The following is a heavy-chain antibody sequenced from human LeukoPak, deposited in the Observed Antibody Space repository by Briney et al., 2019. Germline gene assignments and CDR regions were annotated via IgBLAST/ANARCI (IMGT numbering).Heavy chain of an antibody. CDR1: GITFSDYY. D-gene: IGHD6-13*01. J-gene: IGHJ5*02. CDR2: ISSSSSYT. CDR3: ARRVMAAAGSNWFDP. V-gene: IGHV3-11*06. Sequence: GGSLRLSCAASGITFSDYYMSWIRQAPGKGLEWVSYISSSSSYTNYADSVKGRFTISRDNAKNSLYLQMNSLRAEDTAVYYCARRVMAAAGSNWFDPWGQGTLVTVSS.